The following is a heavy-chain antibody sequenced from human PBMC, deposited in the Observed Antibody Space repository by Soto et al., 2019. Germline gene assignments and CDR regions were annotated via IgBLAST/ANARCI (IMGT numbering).Heavy chain of an antibody. V-gene: IGHV4-4*07. CDR1: GASIRSYH. Sequence: SETLSLSCAVSGASIRSYHWSWIRQPAGKGLEWIGRMQHTGNTNYNPSLKSRVTMSVDTSKNQISLKMTSVTAADTAVYFCAKDVSSRRWFDPWGQGILVTVSS. CDR2: MQHTGNT. D-gene: IGHD3-16*01. CDR3: AKDVSSRRWFDP. J-gene: IGHJ5*02.